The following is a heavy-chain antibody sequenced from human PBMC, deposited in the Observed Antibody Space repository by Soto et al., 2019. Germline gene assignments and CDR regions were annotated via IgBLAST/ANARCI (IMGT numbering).Heavy chain of an antibody. CDR3: AREKPTNHYDSSGYYYFDY. D-gene: IGHD3-22*01. Sequence: SVKVSCKASGCTFSSYAISWVRQAPGQGLEWMGGIIPIFGTANYAQKFQGRVTITADESTSTAYMELSSLRSEDTAVYYCAREKPTNHYDSSGYYYFDYWGQGTLVTVSS. J-gene: IGHJ4*02. V-gene: IGHV1-69*13. CDR1: GCTFSSYA. CDR2: IIPIFGTA.